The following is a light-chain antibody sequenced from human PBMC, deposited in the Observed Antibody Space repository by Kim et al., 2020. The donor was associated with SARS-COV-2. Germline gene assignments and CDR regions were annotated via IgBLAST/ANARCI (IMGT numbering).Light chain of an antibody. CDR3: HYYGTSFLT. CDR1: QSIISTY. CDR2: GAS. J-gene: IGKJ4*01. V-gene: IGKV3-20*01. Sequence: SPGEGATLSCRASQSIISTYLAWFQQKPGQAPRLLMYGASYRATDIPDRFSGSASGTVFTLTISRLEPEDSAVHYCHYYGTSFLTFGGGTKVDIK.